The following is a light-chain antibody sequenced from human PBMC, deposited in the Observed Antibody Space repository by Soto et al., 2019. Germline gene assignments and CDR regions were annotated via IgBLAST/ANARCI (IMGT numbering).Light chain of an antibody. CDR1: SSDVGGYNY. Sequence: QSALTQPAAVSGSPGQSIASSCTGTSSDVGGYNYVSWYQQHPGKTPNLMIYDVSNRPSGVSNRFSGSKSGNTASLTISGLQAEDEADYYCSSYTSSSTWVFGGGTKVTVL. J-gene: IGLJ3*02. V-gene: IGLV2-14*01. CDR3: SSYTSSSTWV. CDR2: DVS.